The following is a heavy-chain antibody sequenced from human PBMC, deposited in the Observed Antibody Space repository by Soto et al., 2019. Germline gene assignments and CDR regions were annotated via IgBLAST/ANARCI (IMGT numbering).Heavy chain of an antibody. CDR1: GYTFTSYD. CDR3: ARVYPIDVSGYIKLYYYYYGMDV. V-gene: IGHV1-8*01. Sequence: ASVKVSCKASGYTFTSYDINWVRQATGQGLEWMGWMNPNSGNTGYAQKFQGRVTMTRNTSISTAYMELSSLKSEDTAVYYCARVYPIDVSGYIKLYYYYYGMDVWGQGTRVTFSS. CDR2: MNPNSGNT. D-gene: IGHD3-22*01. J-gene: IGHJ6*02.